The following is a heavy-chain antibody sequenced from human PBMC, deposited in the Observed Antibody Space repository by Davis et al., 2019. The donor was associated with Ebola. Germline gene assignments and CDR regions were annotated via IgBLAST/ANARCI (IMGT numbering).Heavy chain of an antibody. D-gene: IGHD3-3*01. V-gene: IGHV4-59*11. Sequence: PSETLSLTCTVSGGSISSHYWSWIRQPPGKGLEWIGYIYCSGSTNYNPSLKSRVTISVDTSKNQFSLKLSSVTAADTAVYYCARRTYYDFWSGYSTGFDPWGQGTLVTVSS. CDR2: IYCSGST. CDR1: GGSISSHY. J-gene: IGHJ5*02. CDR3: ARRTYYDFWSGYSTGFDP.